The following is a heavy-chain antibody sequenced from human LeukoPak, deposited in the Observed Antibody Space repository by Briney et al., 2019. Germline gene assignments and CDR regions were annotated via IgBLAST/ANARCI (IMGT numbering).Heavy chain of an antibody. CDR2: INQSGST. Sequence: SETLSLTCAVYGGSFSGYYWSWIRQPPGKGPEWIGEINQSGSTNYNPSLRSRVTISVDTSKNQFSLKLSSVTAADTAVFYCARRGALGSSGYYHFDYWGQGTLVTVSS. V-gene: IGHV4-34*01. D-gene: IGHD3-22*01. CDR3: ARRGALGSSGYYHFDY. CDR1: GGSFSGYY. J-gene: IGHJ4*02.